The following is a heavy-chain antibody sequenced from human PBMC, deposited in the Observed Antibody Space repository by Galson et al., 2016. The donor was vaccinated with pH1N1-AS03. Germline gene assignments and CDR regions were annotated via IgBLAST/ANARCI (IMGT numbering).Heavy chain of an antibody. V-gene: IGHV3-11*01. Sequence: SLRLSCAAFGFTFSDYYMSWIRQAPGKGLEWVSCITSSDSTGTTIYYADSVEGRFTISRDNAKNSLYLQMNSLRAEDTAIYYCARGWYDFWSGYLVDPFDYWGQGALVTVSS. D-gene: IGHD3-3*01. CDR3: ARGWYDFWSGYLVDPFDY. CDR2: ITSSDSTGTTI. CDR1: GFTFSDYY. J-gene: IGHJ4*02.